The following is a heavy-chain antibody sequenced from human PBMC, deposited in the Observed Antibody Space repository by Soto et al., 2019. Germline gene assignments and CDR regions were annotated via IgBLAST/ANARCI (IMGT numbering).Heavy chain of an antibody. CDR2: INSYNGNT. D-gene: IGHD3-10*01. V-gene: IGHV1-18*01. Sequence: QVQLVQSGAEVKKPGASVKISCKASGYTFSSYGISWVRQAPGQGLEWMGWINSYNGNTNYAQKLQGRVTMTADTSTSTAYMELRSLRSEDTAVYYCGRSLYYYGSRRNYGMDVWGQGTTVTVSS. CDR3: GRSLYYYGSRRNYGMDV. CDR1: GYTFSSYG. J-gene: IGHJ6*02.